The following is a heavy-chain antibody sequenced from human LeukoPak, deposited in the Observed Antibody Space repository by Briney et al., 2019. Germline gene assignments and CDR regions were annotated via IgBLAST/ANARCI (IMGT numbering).Heavy chain of an antibody. Sequence: GASVNLSFKCSVYAFTICGSSWFRQAPGQGLGWMGWISAYNGNTNYAQKLQGRVTMNTDTSTSTAYMDLRSLRSDDTAVYYCARARRIAAAGKLDYWGQGTLVTVSS. V-gene: IGHV1-18*01. CDR2: ISAYNGNT. D-gene: IGHD6-13*01. J-gene: IGHJ4*02. CDR3: ARARRIAAAGKLDY. CDR1: VYAFTICG.